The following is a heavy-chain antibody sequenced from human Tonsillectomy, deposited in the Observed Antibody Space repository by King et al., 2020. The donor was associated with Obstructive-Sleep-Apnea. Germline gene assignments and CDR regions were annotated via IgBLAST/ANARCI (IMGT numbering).Heavy chain of an antibody. D-gene: IGHD2-15*01. Sequence: QLVQSGSELKKPGASVKVSCKASGYTFSSYAMHWVRQAPGQGLEWMGWINTNTGNPAYAQGFTGRFVFSLVTSVNTAYLQISSLKAEDTAVYYCAKEAGGSAWVGIDFGGQGTLVTVSS. CDR2: INTNTGNP. J-gene: IGHJ4*02. CDR3: AKEAGGSAWVGIDF. CDR1: GYTFSSYA. V-gene: IGHV7-4-1*02.